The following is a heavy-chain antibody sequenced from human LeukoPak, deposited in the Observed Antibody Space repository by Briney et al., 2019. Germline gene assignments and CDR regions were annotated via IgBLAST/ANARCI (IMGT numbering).Heavy chain of an antibody. CDR1: DDPFSSHY. D-gene: IGHD4-17*01. J-gene: IGHJ3*02. Sequence: SETLSLTCAVSDDPFSSHYWTWIRQPPGKGLEWIGYISYIGSTNYNPSLKSRVTISIDTSRNQFSLRLSSATAADTAVYYCARDLVTVTKGFDIWGQGTMVSVSS. V-gene: IGHV4-59*11. CDR2: ISYIGST. CDR3: ARDLVTVTKGFDI.